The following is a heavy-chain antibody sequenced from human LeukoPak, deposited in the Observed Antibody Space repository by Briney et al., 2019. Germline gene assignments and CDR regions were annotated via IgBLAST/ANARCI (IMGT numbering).Heavy chain of an antibody. J-gene: IGHJ4*02. V-gene: IGHV1-2*02. D-gene: IGHD3-22*01. CDR3: TRDPSNKYYYDP. CDR1: GYTFTTYY. Sequence: ASVKVSCKASGYTFTTYYMHWVRQAPGQGLEWMGWTNPNSGGTNYAQKFQGRVTMTRDTSINTIYMELSSLRSDDTAVYYCTRDPSNKYYYDPWGQGTLVTVSS. CDR2: TNPNSGGT.